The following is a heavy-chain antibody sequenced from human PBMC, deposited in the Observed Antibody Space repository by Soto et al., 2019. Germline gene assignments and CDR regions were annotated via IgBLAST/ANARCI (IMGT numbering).Heavy chain of an antibody. CDR1: GGSFSGYY. Sequence: PSETLSLTCAVYGGSFSGYYWSWIRQPPGKGLEWIGEINHSGSTNYSPSLKSRVTMSVDTSNNQFSLRVSSVTAADTAVYYCARHSNRNYGLYYFDFWGLGALVTVSS. V-gene: IGHV4-34*01. J-gene: IGHJ4*02. CDR3: ARHSNRNYGLYYFDF. D-gene: IGHD4-4*01. CDR2: INHSGST.